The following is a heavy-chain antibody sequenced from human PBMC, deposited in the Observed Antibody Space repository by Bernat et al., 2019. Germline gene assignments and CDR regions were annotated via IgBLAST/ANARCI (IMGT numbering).Heavy chain of an antibody. V-gene: IGHV3-23*01. CDR3: AKDLARNKVVAATFDF. J-gene: IGHJ4*02. Sequence: EVQLLESGGGLVQPGGSLRLSCAASGFTFSSYAMSWVRQASGKGLEWVSAISGSGGSTYYTDSVKGRFTNYRDNSKNTLYRHMNSLRAEDTAVYYCAKDLARNKVVAATFDFWGQGTLVTVSS. D-gene: IGHD2-15*01. CDR2: ISGSGGST. CDR1: GFTFSSYA.